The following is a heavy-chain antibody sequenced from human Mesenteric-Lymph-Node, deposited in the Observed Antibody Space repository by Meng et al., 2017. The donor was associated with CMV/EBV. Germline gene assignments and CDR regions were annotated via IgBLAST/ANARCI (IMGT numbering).Heavy chain of an antibody. D-gene: IGHD2-15*01. V-gene: IGHV3-30*02. J-gene: IGHJ3*02. CDR3: ARVGGYWSGGSCYRAFDI. CDR1: GFTFSGYG. Sequence: GESLKISCAASGFTFSGYGMHWVRQAPGKGLEWVAFIRDDGSDKYYADSVRGRFTISRDNAKNSLYLQMNSLRAEDTAVYYCARVGGYWSGGSCYRAFDIWGQGTMVTVSS. CDR2: IRDDGSDK.